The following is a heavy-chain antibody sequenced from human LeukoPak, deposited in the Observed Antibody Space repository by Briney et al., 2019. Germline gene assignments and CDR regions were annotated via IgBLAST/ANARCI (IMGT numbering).Heavy chain of an antibody. V-gene: IGHV7-4-1*02. Sequence: ASVKVSCKASGYTFTSYAMNWVRQAPGQGLEWMGWINTNTGNPTYAQGFTGRFVFSLDTPVSTAYLQISSLKAEDTAVYYCARDSTQRLRYCTGYWGQGTLVTVSS. CDR3: ARDSTQRLRYCTGY. CDR2: INTNTGNP. J-gene: IGHJ4*02. D-gene: IGHD2-8*02. CDR1: GYTFTSYA.